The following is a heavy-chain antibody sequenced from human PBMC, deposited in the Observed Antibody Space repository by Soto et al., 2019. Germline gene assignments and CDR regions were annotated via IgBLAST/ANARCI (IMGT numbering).Heavy chain of an antibody. J-gene: IGHJ4*02. CDR3: AKEGLSTAARQGVFDY. Sequence: QVQLVESGGGVVQPGSSLRLSCAASGFPFTSYGMHWVRQAPGKGLEWVAAMSNDGSNKYYVDSVKGRFTITRDNSKNTLYLQMNSLRAEDTAVYYCAKEGLSTAARQGVFDYWGQGTLVTVSS. CDR2: MSNDGSNK. D-gene: IGHD6-6*01. CDR1: GFPFTSYG. V-gene: IGHV3-30*18.